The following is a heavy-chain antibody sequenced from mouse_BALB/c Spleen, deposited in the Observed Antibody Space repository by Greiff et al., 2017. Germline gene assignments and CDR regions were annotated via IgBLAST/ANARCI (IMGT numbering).Heavy chain of an antibody. D-gene: IGHD2-1*01. CDR3: ARGGYGNYEYFDY. V-gene: IGHV3-8*02. CDR2: ISYSGST. Sequence: VQLKESGPSLVKPSQTLSLTCSVTGDSITSGYWNWIRKFPGNKLEYMGYISYSGSTYYNPSLKSRISITRDTSKNQYYLQLNSVTTEDTATYYCARGGYGNYEYFDYWGQGTTLTVSS. CDR1: GDSITSGY. J-gene: IGHJ2*01.